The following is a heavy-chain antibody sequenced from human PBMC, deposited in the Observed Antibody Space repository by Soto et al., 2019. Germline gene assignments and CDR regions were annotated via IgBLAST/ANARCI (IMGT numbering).Heavy chain of an antibody. Sequence: SQTLSLTCVISGDSVSSNSAAWNWIRQSPSRGLGWLGRTYYRSKWYNDFAVSVKSRITINPDTSKNQFFLQLKSVTPEATAVYYCARARPPRYGSYGMDVWGQGTTVTVS. D-gene: IGHD1-26*01. CDR1: GDSVSSNSAA. CDR2: TYYRSKWYN. CDR3: ARARPPRYGSYGMDV. V-gene: IGHV6-1*01. J-gene: IGHJ6*01.